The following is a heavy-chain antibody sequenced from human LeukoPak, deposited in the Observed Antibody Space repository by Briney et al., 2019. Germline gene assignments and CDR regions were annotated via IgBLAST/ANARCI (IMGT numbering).Heavy chain of an antibody. CDR2: INHSGST. J-gene: IGHJ4*02. CDR3: ARGLQWVVVAAIGYFDY. Sequence: SETLSLTCTVSGGSISSSSYYWGWIRQPPGKGLEWIGEINHSGSTNYNPSLKSRVTISVDTSKNQFSLKLSSVTAADTAVYYCARGLQWVVVAAIGYFDYWGQGTLVTVSS. D-gene: IGHD2-15*01. V-gene: IGHV4-39*07. CDR1: GGSISSSSYY.